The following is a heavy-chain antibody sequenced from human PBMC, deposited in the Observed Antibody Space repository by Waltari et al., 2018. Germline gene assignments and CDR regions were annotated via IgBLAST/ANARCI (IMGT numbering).Heavy chain of an antibody. CDR3: AYSHGSSWSHFDY. D-gene: IGHD6-13*01. CDR1: GYPFTGYY. J-gene: IGHJ4*02. V-gene: IGHV1-2*02. CDR2: INPNSGGT. Sequence: QVQLVQSGAEVKKPGASVKVSCKDSGYPFTGYYMHWVRQAPGQGLEWMGWINPNSGGTNYAQKFQGRVTMTRDTSISTAYMELSRLRSDDTAVYYCAYSHGSSWSHFDYWGQGTLVTVSS.